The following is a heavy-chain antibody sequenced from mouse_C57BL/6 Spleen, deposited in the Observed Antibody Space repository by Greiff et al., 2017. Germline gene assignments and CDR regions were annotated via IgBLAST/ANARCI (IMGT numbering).Heavy chain of an antibody. Sequence: VMLVESGGGLVKPGGSLKLSCAASGFTFSSYAMSWVRQTPEKRLEWVATISDGGSYTYYPDNVKGRFTISRDNAKNNLYLQMSHLKSEDTAMYYCARDNGYYWYFDVWGTGTTVTVSS. CDR2: ISDGGSYT. CDR1: GFTFSSYA. D-gene: IGHD2-2*01. J-gene: IGHJ1*03. CDR3: ARDNGYYWYFDV. V-gene: IGHV5-4*01.